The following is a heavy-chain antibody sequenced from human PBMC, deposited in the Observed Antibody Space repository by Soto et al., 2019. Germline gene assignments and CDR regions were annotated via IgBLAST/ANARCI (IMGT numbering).Heavy chain of an antibody. J-gene: IGHJ3*02. Sequence: ASVKVSCKASGGTFSSYAISWVRQAPGQGLEWMGGIIPIFGTANYAQKFQGRVTITADESTSTAYMELSSLRSEDTAVYYCARRAVRSGSYDAFDIWGQGTMVTVSS. CDR2: IIPIFGTA. CDR3: ARRAVRSGSYDAFDI. V-gene: IGHV1-69*13. D-gene: IGHD1-26*01. CDR1: GGTFSSYA.